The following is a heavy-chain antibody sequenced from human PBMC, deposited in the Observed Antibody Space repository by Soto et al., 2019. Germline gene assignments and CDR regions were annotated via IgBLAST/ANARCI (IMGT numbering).Heavy chain of an antibody. D-gene: IGHD3-9*01. CDR1: GFTFSSYA. V-gene: IGHV3-23*01. CDR2: ISGDGSST. CDR3: AKDWEFDWPNDYFDY. J-gene: IGHJ4*02. Sequence: PGGSLRLSCAASGFTFSSYAMSWVRQAPGKGLEWVSAISGDGSSTYFADSGKGRFTISRDNTKNTLYLQMNSLRAEDTDVYYCAKDWEFDWPNDYFDYWGQGTLVTVSS.